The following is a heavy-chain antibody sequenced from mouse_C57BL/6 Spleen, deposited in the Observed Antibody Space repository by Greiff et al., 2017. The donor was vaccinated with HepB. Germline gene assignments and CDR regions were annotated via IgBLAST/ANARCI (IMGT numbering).Heavy chain of an antibody. Sequence: VQLQQPGAELVRPGSSVKLSCKASGYTFTSYWMHWVKQRPIQGLEWIGNIDPSDSETHYNQKFKDKATLTVDKSSSTAYMQLSSLTSEDSAVYYCAREGGLYGSPFAYWGQGTLVTVSA. CDR1: GYTFTSYW. D-gene: IGHD1-1*01. CDR3: AREGGLYGSPFAY. V-gene: IGHV1-52*01. J-gene: IGHJ3*01. CDR2: IDPSDSET.